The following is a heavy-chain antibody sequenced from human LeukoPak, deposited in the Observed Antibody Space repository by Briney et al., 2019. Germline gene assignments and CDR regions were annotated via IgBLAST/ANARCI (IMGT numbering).Heavy chain of an antibody. CDR2: IDTAGDT. Sequence: GGSLRLSCAASGFTFSNYDMHWVRQASGRGLEWVSAIDTAGDTYYPDSVKGRFAISRENAKNSLYLQMNSLRAGDTAVYYCARRAYDDYGRWYYDLWGRGTLVTVSS. CDR3: ARRAYDDYGRWYYDL. D-gene: IGHD4-17*01. J-gene: IGHJ2*01. V-gene: IGHV3-13*01. CDR1: GFTFSNYD.